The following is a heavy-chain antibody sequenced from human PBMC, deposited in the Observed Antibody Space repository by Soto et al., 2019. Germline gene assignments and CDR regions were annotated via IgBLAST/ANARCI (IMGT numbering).Heavy chain of an antibody. CDR1: GFSVTANY. Sequence: EVQVVESGGGLIRPGGSLRLSCAVSGFSVTANYMSWVRQAPGKGLEWVSVIYSGGSTYYIDSVKGRFSISRDISKNTSDLQMNSLRAEDTAVYYCHGYGYWGQGTLVTVSS. CDR3: HGYGY. D-gene: IGHD5-12*01. CDR2: IYSGGST. J-gene: IGHJ4*02. V-gene: IGHV3-53*01.